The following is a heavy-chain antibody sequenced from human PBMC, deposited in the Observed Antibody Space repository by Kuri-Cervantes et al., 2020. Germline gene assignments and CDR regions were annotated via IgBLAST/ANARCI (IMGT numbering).Heavy chain of an antibody. CDR3: TRELEV. Sequence: GESLKISCAASGSTFSNYAMSWVRQAPGKGLDWVGRIKSKTDGGTTDYAAPVKGGFTISRDDSKNTLYLQMNSLKTEDTAVYYCTRELEVWGQGTLVTVSS. CDR2: IKSKTDGGTT. J-gene: IGHJ4*02. V-gene: IGHV3-15*01. CDR1: GSTFSNYA.